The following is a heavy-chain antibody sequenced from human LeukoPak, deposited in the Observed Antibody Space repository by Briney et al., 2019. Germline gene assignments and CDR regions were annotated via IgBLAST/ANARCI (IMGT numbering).Heavy chain of an antibody. J-gene: IGHJ4*02. CDR3: AKARDYLNSFDY. CDR2: ISGSGNSA. Sequence: GGSLRLSCAASGFTFSSYAMSWVRQAPGKGLAWLSIISGSGNSADYADSMKGRFTISRDNSKNTLSLQMNSLRAEDTAVYYCAKARDYLNSFDYWGQGTLVTVSS. V-gene: IGHV3-23*01. CDR1: GFTFSSYA. D-gene: IGHD4-11*01.